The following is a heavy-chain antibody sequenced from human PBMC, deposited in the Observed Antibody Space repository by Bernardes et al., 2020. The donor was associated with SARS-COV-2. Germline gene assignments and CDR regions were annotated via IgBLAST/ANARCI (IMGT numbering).Heavy chain of an antibody. V-gene: IGHV3-30*04. D-gene: IGHD2-2*02. J-gene: IGHJ4*02. Sequence: GGSLRLSCAASGFTFTNCAFHWVRQAPGKGLDWVALISYDGANKYYADSVKGRFTISRDNSKNTLYLQMNSLRAEDTAVYYCARDDYQLLYRGSRGYYFDYWGQGTLVTVSS. CDR3: ARDDYQLLYRGSRGYYFDY. CDR2: ISYDGANK. CDR1: GFTFTNCA.